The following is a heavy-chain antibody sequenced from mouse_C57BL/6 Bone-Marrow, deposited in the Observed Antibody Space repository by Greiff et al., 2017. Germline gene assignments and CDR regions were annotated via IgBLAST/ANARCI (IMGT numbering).Heavy chain of an antibody. CDR3: AREGRSSNAMDY. V-gene: IGHV1-80*01. Sequence: VKVVESGAELVKPGASVKISCKASGYAFSSYWMNWVKQRPGKGLEWIGQIYPGDGDTNYNGKFKGKATLTADKSSSTAYMQLSSLTSEDSAVYFCAREGRSSNAMDYWGQGTSVTVSS. J-gene: IGHJ4*01. CDR2: IYPGDGDT. D-gene: IGHD6-1*01. CDR1: GYAFSSYW.